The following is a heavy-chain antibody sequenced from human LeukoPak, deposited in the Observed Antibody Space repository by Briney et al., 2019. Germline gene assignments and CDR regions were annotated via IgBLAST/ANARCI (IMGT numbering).Heavy chain of an antibody. CDR3: AASSNYFFYYMDV. D-gene: IGHD4-11*01. J-gene: IGHJ6*03. V-gene: IGHV3-20*04. CDR1: GFIFDDYG. CDR2: INWNGDST. Sequence: GSLRLSCAASGFIFDDYGMSWVRQAPGKGLEWVSGINWNGDSTGYADSVKGRFTISRDNAKNSLYLQMNSLRAEDTAFYYCAASSNYFFYYMDVWGRGTTVTVSS.